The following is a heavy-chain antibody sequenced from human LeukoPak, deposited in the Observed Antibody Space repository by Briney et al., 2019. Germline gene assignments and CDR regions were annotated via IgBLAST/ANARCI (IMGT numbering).Heavy chain of an antibody. D-gene: IGHD4-23*01. Sequence: GGSLRLSCAASGFTFSSYWMHWVRQAPGKGLVWVSRINSDGSSTSYADSVKGRFTISRDNAKNSLYLQMNSLRAEDTAVYYCARCPRWAHFDYWGQGTLVTVSS. V-gene: IGHV3-74*01. J-gene: IGHJ4*02. CDR2: INSDGSST. CDR1: GFTFSSYW. CDR3: ARCPRWAHFDY.